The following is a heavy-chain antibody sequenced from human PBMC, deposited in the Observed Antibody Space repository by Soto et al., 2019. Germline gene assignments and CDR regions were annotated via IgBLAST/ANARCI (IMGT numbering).Heavy chain of an antibody. Sequence: SLRLSCAASGFTFSSDGMHWVRQAPGKGLEWVAVIWYDGSNKYYADSVKGRFTISRDNSKNTLYLQMNSLRAEDTAVYYCAREPYDFWSGYLVYGMDVWGQGTTLTVSS. D-gene: IGHD3-3*01. CDR3: AREPYDFWSGYLVYGMDV. CDR2: IWYDGSNK. CDR1: GFTFSSDG. J-gene: IGHJ6*02. V-gene: IGHV3-33*01.